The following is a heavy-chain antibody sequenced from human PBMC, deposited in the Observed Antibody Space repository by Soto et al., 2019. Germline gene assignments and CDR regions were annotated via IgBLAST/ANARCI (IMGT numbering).Heavy chain of an antibody. CDR3: ARGWVHPPGRGPFDY. V-gene: IGHV1-18*04. CDR1: GYNFSTYG. CDR2: SNPYNGNT. Sequence: ASVKVSCKASGYNFSTYGINWVRQAPGQRLEWLGWSNPYNGNTKYVQKFQDRVTLTTDTSATTAYMEVRSLRSDDTAMYFCARGWVHPPGRGPFDYWGQGTLVTVSS. J-gene: IGHJ4*02. D-gene: IGHD3-16*01.